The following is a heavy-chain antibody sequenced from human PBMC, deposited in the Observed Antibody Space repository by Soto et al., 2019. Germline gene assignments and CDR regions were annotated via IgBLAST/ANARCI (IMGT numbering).Heavy chain of an antibody. V-gene: IGHV5-51*01. Sequence: PGESLKISCKGSGYSFTSYWIGWVRQMPGKGLEWMGIIYPGDSNTRYSPSFQGQVTISADKSISTAYLQWSSLKASDTAIYYCARHGPRVAAAPFNWFDPWGQGTLVTVSS. J-gene: IGHJ5*02. D-gene: IGHD2-15*01. CDR2: IYPGDSNT. CDR1: GYSFTSYW. CDR3: ARHGPRVAAAPFNWFDP.